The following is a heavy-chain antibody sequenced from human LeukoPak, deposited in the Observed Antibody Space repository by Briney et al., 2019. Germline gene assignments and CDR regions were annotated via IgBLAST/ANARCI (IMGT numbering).Heavy chain of an antibody. Sequence: PGGSLRLSCAASGFTFSSYWMSWVRQAPGKGLEWVANIKQDGSEKFFVDSVKGRFTISRDNAKNSLYLQMNSLRAEDTAVYYCAREDSGYVYAIFDYWGQGTLVTVSS. CDR3: AREDSGYVYAIFDY. V-gene: IGHV3-7*01. J-gene: IGHJ4*02. CDR2: IKQDGSEK. D-gene: IGHD5-12*01. CDR1: GFTFSSYW.